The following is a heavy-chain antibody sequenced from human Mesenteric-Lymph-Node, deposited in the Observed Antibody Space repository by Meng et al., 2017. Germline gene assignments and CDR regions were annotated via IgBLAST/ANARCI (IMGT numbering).Heavy chain of an antibody. Sequence: ASVKVSCKASGYTFTGYYMHWVRQAPGQGLEWMGWINPNSGGTNYAQKFQGRVTMTRDTSISTAYMELSRLGSDDTAVYYCARDSFPRSYSGSPEAPFDIWGQGTMVTVSS. V-gene: IGHV1-2*02. CDR3: ARDSFPRSYSGSPEAPFDI. CDR2: INPNSGGT. CDR1: GYTFTGYY. J-gene: IGHJ3*02. D-gene: IGHD1-26*01.